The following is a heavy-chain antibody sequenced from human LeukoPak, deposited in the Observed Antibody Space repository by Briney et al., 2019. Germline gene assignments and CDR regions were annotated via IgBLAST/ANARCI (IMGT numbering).Heavy chain of an antibody. V-gene: IGHV4-59*08. J-gene: IGHJ4*02. Sequence: SETLSLTCTVSGDSVSSYYWNWIRQPPRKGLEWIGFMYYSGSSNYNPSLKSRVTISVDTSKNQFSLKLSSVTAADTAVYYCARGTTSIPDYWGQGTLVTVSS. CDR3: ARGTTSIPDY. CDR2: MYYSGSS. CDR1: GDSVSSYY. D-gene: IGHD1/OR15-1a*01.